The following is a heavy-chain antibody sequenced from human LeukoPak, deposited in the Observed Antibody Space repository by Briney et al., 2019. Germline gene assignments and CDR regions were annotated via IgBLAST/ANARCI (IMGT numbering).Heavy chain of an antibody. Sequence: TLSPTCTVSGGSISSSSYYWGWIRQPPGKALEWLARIDWDDDKFYSTSLRTRLTISKDTSKNQVVLTMTNMDPVDTATYYCARHHGSGSELDYWGQGTLVTVSS. D-gene: IGHD3-10*01. CDR3: ARHHGSGSELDY. CDR2: IDWDDDK. J-gene: IGHJ4*02. V-gene: IGHV2-70*16. CDR1: GGSISSSSYY.